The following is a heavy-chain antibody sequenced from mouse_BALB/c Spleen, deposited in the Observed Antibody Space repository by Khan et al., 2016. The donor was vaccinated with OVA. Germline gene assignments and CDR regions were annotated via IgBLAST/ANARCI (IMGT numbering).Heavy chain of an antibody. CDR2: ISSSGST. Sequence: EVKLLESGPGLVKPSQSLSLTCTVTGYSITSDYAWNWIRQFPGNKLEWMGYISSSGSTNYNPALKSRISITRDTSKNPFFLQLNSVTTEDTATYYCGRDGSRYNYAMDYWGQGTSVTVSS. D-gene: IGHD2-3*01. V-gene: IGHV3-2*02. CDR3: GRDGSRYNYAMDY. J-gene: IGHJ4*01. CDR1: GYSITSDYA.